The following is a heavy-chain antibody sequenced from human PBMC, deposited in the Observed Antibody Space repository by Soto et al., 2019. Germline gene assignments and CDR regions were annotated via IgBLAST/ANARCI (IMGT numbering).Heavy chain of an antibody. V-gene: IGHV1-69*01. Sequence: QVQLVQSGAEVKKPGSSVKVSCKASGGTFSSYAISWVRQAPGQGLEWMGGIIPISDTTNYAQKFQGRVTTPAEESTSTAYMELSSLRCEDTAVYYCARSQGRSAGLEISYYYYYGMDVWGQGTTVTVS. CDR3: ARSQGRSAGLEISYYYYYGMDV. CDR1: GGTFSSYA. J-gene: IGHJ6*02. D-gene: IGHD2-15*01. CDR2: IIPISDTT.